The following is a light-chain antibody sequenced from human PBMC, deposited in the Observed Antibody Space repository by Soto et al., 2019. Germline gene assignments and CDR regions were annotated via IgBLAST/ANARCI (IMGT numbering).Light chain of an antibody. J-gene: IGLJ1*01. Sequence: QSALTRPASVSGSPGQSITISCTGTSSDVGGYNYVSWYQQHPGIAPKLMIYEVTNRPSGVSNRFSGSKSGNTASLTISGLQAEDEADYYCSSYTSSSTRVFGTGTKLTVL. V-gene: IGLV2-14*01. CDR3: SSYTSSSTRV. CDR2: EVT. CDR1: SSDVGGYNY.